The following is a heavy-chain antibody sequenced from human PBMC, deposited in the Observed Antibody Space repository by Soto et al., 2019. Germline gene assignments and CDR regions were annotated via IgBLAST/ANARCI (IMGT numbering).Heavy chain of an antibody. CDR3: ARHRTSAHKDY. D-gene: IGHD1-7*01. Sequence: PGESLKISCKGSGYSFTTYWIAWVRQMPGKGLEWVGIIYPGDSDTRYSPSFEGHVTISVDKSISTAFLQWNSLKASDNAIYYCARHRTSAHKDYWGQGTLVNVSS. V-gene: IGHV5-51*01. CDR2: IYPGDSDT. J-gene: IGHJ4*01. CDR1: GYSFTTYW.